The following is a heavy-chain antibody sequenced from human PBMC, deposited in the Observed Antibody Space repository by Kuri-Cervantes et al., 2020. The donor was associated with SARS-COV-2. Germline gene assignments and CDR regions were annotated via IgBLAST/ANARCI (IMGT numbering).Heavy chain of an antibody. CDR1: GGSISSHY. D-gene: IGHD6-19*01. Sequence: SETLSLTCTVSGGSISSHYWSWIRQPPGKGLEWIGYIYYSGSTYYNPSLKSRVTISVDTSKNQFSLKLSSVTAADTAVYYCARAINRFSSGWLYYFDYWGQGTLVTVSS. V-gene: IGHV4-59*08. CDR3: ARAINRFSSGWLYYFDY. CDR2: IYYSGST. J-gene: IGHJ4*02.